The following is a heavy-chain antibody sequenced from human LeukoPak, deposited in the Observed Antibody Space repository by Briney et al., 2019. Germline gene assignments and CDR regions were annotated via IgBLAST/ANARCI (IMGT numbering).Heavy chain of an antibody. Sequence: PGGSLRLSCTTSGFTFGDYAMSWVRQASGKGLEWVGRIRSKANSYATAYAASVKGRFTISRDDSKNTAYLQMNSLKTEDTAVYYCTILYYYDSSGYDDYWGQGTLVTVSS. D-gene: IGHD3-22*01. CDR3: TILYYYDSSGYDDY. CDR2: IRSKANSYAT. CDR1: GFTFGDYA. J-gene: IGHJ4*02. V-gene: IGHV3-73*01.